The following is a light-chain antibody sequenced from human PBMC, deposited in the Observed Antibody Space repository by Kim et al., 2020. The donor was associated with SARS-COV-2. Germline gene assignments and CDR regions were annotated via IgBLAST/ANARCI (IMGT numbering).Light chain of an antibody. V-gene: IGLV2-23*01. CDR2: DGN. J-gene: IGLJ3*02. CDR3: CSYAGTTTYWV. Sequence: QSALTQAASVTGSPGQSITISCTGTSSDVGSYNLVSWYQQFPGRAPKLMIYDGNKRPSGVSNRFSGSKSGNTASLTISGLQAEDEADYYCCSYAGTTTYWVFGGGTQLTVL. CDR1: SSDVGSYNL.